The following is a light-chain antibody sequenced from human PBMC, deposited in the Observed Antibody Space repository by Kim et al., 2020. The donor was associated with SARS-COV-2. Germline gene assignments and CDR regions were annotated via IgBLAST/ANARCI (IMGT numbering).Light chain of an antibody. CDR3: GTWDDRLSSVV. Sequence: GPKITISCTGSNSNIGNNYVSWYQQFPGTAPKLLLYDTNKRSSGIPDRFSGSKSDTSATLGITGVQTGDEADYFCGTWDDRLSSVVFGGGTQLTVL. V-gene: IGLV1-51*01. J-gene: IGLJ2*01. CDR2: DTN. CDR1: NSNIGNNY.